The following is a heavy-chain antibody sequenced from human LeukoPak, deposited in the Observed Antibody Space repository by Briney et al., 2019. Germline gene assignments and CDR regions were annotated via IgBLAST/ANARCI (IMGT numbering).Heavy chain of an antibody. CDR3: ARDRKDYYYGSGSYYFDY. V-gene: IGHV1-2*02. D-gene: IGHD3-10*01. Sequence: ASVKVSCKASGYTFTSYYMHWVRQAPGQGLEWMGCINPNSGGTNYAQKFQGRVTMTRDTSISTAYMELSRLRSDDTAVYYCARDRKDYYYGSGSYYFDYWGQGTLVTVSS. CDR2: INPNSGGT. J-gene: IGHJ4*02. CDR1: GYTFTSYY.